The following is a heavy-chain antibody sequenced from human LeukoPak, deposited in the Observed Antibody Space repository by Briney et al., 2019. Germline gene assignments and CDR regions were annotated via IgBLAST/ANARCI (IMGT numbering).Heavy chain of an antibody. CDR3: ARDPLGGDSNLNPFFDY. Sequence: GGSLRLSCAASGNYWMHWVRQAPGKGLVWVSHINSDGSWTSYADSVKGRFTISKDNAKNTVYLQMNNLRAEDTAVYFCARDPLGGDSNLNPFFDYWGQGTLVTVSS. D-gene: IGHD3-16*01. J-gene: IGHJ4*02. CDR2: INSDGSWT. V-gene: IGHV3-74*01. CDR1: GNYW.